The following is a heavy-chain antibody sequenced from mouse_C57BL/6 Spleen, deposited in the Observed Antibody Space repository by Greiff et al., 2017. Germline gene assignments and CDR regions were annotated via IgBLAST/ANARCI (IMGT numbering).Heavy chain of an antibody. J-gene: IGHJ4*01. Sequence: EVQLQQSVAELVRPGASVKLSCTASGFNIKNTYMHWVKQRPEQGLEWIGRIDPASGNTKYAPTFQGKATITADTSSNTAYLQLSSLTSEDTAIYYCARSRIYYYGSSYAMDYWGQGTSVTVSS. V-gene: IGHV14-3*01. D-gene: IGHD1-1*01. CDR1: GFNIKNTY. CDR3: ARSRIYYYGSSYAMDY. CDR2: IDPASGNT.